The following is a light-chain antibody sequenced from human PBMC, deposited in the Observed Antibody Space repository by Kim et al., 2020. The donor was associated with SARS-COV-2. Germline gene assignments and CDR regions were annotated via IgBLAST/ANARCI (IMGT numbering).Light chain of an antibody. J-gene: IGKJ2*01. CDR1: QVFTAL. V-gene: IGKV1-5*01. CDR2: DAS. CDR3: QQYNSYSAYT. Sequence: GHRVPPPARARQVFTALFSSYPWKPGNAPKLLISDASPLESGVPSRFSGSGSGTEFSLSINSLQPDDFATYYCQQYNSYSAYTFGQGTKVDI.